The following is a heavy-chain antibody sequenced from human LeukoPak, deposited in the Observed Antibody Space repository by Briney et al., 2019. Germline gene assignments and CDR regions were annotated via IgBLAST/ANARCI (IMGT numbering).Heavy chain of an antibody. Sequence: PSQTLSLTCTVSGGSISSGSYYWSWIRQPAGKGLEWIGRIYTSGSTNYSPSLKSQVTISVDTSKNQFSLKLSSVTAADTAVYYCAREMATIYAFDIWGQGTVVTVSS. D-gene: IGHD5-24*01. CDR3: AREMATIYAFDI. CDR1: GGSISSGSYY. V-gene: IGHV4-61*02. J-gene: IGHJ3*02. CDR2: IYTSGST.